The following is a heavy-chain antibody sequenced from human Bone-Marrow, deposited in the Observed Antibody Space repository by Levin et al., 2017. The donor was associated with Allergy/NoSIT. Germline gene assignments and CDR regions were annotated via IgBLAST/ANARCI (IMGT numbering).Heavy chain of an antibody. CDR3: ARDGSKYCSSTSCYSGHDYYGMDV. D-gene: IGHD2-2*01. CDR1: GFTFSDYY. J-gene: IGHJ6*02. V-gene: IGHV3-11*01. CDR2: IGSSDSTI. Sequence: GGSLRLSCAASGFTFSDYYMSWIRQAPGKGLEWVSYIGSSDSTIYYADSVKGRFTISRDNARNALYLQMNSLRDEDTAVYYCARDGSKYCSSTSCYSGHDYYGMDVWGQGTTVTVSS.